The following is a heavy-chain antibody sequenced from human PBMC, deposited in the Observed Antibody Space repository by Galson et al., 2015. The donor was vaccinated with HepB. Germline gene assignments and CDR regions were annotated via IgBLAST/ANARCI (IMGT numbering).Heavy chain of an antibody. D-gene: IGHD2-2*02. Sequence: SLRLSCAASGFTFSNYVMHWVRQAPGKGLEWVGVISYDGSNKYYADSVKGRFTISRDNSKNTLYLQMNSLRVEDTAAYYCARGPRDIVVLPAAINFDYWGQGILVTVSS. CDR2: ISYDGSNK. CDR3: ARGPRDIVVLPAAINFDY. J-gene: IGHJ4*02. V-gene: IGHV3-30*03. CDR1: GFTFSNYV.